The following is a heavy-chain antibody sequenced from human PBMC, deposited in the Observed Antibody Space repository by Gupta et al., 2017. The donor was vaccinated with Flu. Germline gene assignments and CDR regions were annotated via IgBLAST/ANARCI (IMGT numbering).Heavy chain of an antibody. D-gene: IGHD3-3*01. CDR1: A. Sequence: AMNWVRQAPGKGLEWVAGISGGGDKTYYAESVKGRFTISRKNSKNTLYLQMDNLRAEDAAVYYCARDSASGFLGWMQHLDHWGQGARVTVSS. J-gene: IGHJ4*02. CDR2: ISGGGDKT. V-gene: IGHV3-23*01. CDR3: ARDSASGFLGWMQHLDH.